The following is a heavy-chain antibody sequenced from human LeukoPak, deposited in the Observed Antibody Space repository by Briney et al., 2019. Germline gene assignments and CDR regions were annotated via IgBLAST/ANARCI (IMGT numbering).Heavy chain of an antibody. CDR1: GFTVSSNY. CDR2: IYSGGST. J-gene: IGHJ4*02. Sequence: PGGSLRLSCAASGFTVSSNYMSWVRQAPGKGLEWVSVIYSGGSTYYADSVKGRFTISRHNSKNTLHLQMNSLRAEDTAVYYCARDQSTYYFDYWGQGTLVAASS. V-gene: IGHV3-53*04. CDR3: ARDQSTYYFDY.